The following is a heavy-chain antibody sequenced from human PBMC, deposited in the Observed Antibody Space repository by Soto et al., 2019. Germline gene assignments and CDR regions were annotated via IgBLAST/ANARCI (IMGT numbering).Heavy chain of an antibody. J-gene: IGHJ4*02. CDR2: IYYSGST. D-gene: IGHD6-19*01. CDR1: GGSISSYY. Sequence: PSETLSLTCTVSGGSISSYYWSWIRQPPGKGLEWIGYIYYSGSTNYNPSLKSRVTISVDTSKNQFSLKLSSVTAAGTAVYYCARELEGSGWYFWGQGTLVTVSS. V-gene: IGHV4-59*01. CDR3: ARELEGSGWYF.